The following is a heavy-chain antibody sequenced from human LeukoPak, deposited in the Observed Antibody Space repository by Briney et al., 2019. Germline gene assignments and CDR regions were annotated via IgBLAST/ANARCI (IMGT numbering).Heavy chain of an antibody. V-gene: IGHV4-59*01. D-gene: IGHD4/OR15-4a*01. CDR1: GGSISHYY. CDR3: AREDPRTKVPEGMDV. CDR2: IYYSGTT. Sequence: SETLSLTRTVSGGSISHYYWSWIRQPPGKGLEWIGYIYYSGTTNYNPSLKSRDTISVDTSKNQFSLKLNSVTAADTAVYYCAREDPRTKVPEGMDVWGQGTTVTVSS. J-gene: IGHJ6*02.